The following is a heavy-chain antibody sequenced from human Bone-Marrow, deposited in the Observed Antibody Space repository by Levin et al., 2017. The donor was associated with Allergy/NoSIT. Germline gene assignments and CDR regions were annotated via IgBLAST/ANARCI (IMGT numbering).Heavy chain of an antibody. D-gene: IGHD1-7*01. Sequence: GESLKISCKGSGYSFTNYWIGWVRQMPGKGLEWMGVIHPGDFDTRYSPSFQGQVTISVDKSISTAYLQWSSLKASDTAMYYCARQGQNWNYAYVDYWGQGTLVTVSS. CDR3: ARQGQNWNYAYVDY. CDR2: IHPGDFDT. CDR1: GYSFTNYW. V-gene: IGHV5-51*01. J-gene: IGHJ4*02.